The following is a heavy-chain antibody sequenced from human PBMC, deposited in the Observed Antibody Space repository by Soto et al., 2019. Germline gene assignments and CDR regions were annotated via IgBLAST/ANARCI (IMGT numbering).Heavy chain of an antibody. CDR2: IGTAGDP. CDR1: GFTFSSYD. V-gene: IGHV3-13*05. J-gene: IGHJ3*02. Sequence: EVQLVESGGGLVQPGGSLRLSCAASGFTFSSYDMHWVRQATGKGLEWVSAIGTAGDPYYPGSVKGRFTISRENAKNSLYRQMNRLRAGDTAVYYCARGGRGYSYAWTYLDIWGQGTMVTVSS. D-gene: IGHD5-18*01. CDR3: ARGGRGYSYAWTYLDI.